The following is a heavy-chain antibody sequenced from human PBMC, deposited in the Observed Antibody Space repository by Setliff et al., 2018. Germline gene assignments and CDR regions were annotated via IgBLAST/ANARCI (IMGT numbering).Heavy chain of an antibody. CDR2: IFYSGDT. CDR3: ARDRTYYGSGTYTRWFDY. D-gene: IGHD3-10*01. J-gene: IGHJ4*02. Sequence: SETLSLTCTVSGGSVRSHYWSWIRHSPGKGLEWIGFIFYSGDTKSNPSLKSRVTMSVDTSKNQFSLQLSSVTAADTAVHYCARDRTYYGSGTYTRWFDYWGQGTLVTVSS. CDR1: GGSVRSHY. V-gene: IGHV4-59*02.